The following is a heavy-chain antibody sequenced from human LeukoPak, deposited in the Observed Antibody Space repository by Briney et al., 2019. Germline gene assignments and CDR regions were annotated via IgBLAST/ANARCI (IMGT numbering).Heavy chain of an antibody. Sequence: PGGSLRLSCAASGFTFSSYAMHWVRQAPGKGLEWVAVISYDGSNKYYADSVKGRFTISRDNSKNTLYLQMNSLRAEDTAVYYCARDPGYGGNKDNWFDPWGQGTLVTVSS. CDR1: GFTFSSYA. J-gene: IGHJ5*02. D-gene: IGHD4-23*01. CDR2: ISYDGSNK. V-gene: IGHV3-30*04. CDR3: ARDPGYGGNKDNWFDP.